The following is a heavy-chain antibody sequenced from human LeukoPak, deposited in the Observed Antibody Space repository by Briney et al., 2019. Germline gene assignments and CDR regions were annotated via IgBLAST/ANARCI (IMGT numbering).Heavy chain of an antibody. CDR1: GYTFTNYY. CDR3: ARTSTADFWSGTYDY. J-gene: IGHJ4*02. CDR2: INPGGGST. D-gene: IGHD3-3*01. Sequence: GASVKVSCKASGYTFTNYYMHWVRQAPGQGLEWMGIINPGGGSTSYTQMFQGRVTMTRDTSTSTVYMELSGLRSEDTAVYYCARTSTADFWSGTYDYWGQGTLVTVSS. V-gene: IGHV1-46*03.